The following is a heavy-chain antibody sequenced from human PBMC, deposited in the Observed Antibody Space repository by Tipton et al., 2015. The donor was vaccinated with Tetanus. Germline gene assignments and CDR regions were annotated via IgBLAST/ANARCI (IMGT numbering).Heavy chain of an antibody. CDR2: IYYNGNT. Sequence: TLSLTCSVSGGSLFSGSFYWAWIRQPPGKGLERIGNIYYNGNTYYLSSLRSRVTISADTSKNQFSLSLRSVTAADTAVYYCARQADNWFDPWGQGTLVIVSS. V-gene: IGHV4-39*01. CDR3: ARQADNWFDP. D-gene: IGHD6-25*01. CDR1: GGSLFSGSFY. J-gene: IGHJ5*02.